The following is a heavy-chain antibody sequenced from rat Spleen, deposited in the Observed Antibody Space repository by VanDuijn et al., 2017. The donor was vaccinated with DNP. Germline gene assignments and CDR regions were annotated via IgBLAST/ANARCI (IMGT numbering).Heavy chain of an antibody. V-gene: IGHV5-19*01. Sequence: EVQLVESGGGLVQPGRSLKLSCAASGFTLSNYGMHWIRQAPTKGLEWVASISPSGGNANYRDSVKGRFTVSRDNAKSSLYLQMDSLRSEDTATYYCARRTSDWFPDYWGQGVMVTVSS. CDR2: ISPSGGNA. J-gene: IGHJ2*01. CDR3: ARRTSDWFPDY. D-gene: IGHD1-6*01. CDR1: GFTLSNYG.